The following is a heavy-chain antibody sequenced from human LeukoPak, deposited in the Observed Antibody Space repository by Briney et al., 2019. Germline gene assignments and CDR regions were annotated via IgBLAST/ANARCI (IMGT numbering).Heavy chain of an antibody. CDR1: GFTFSNYW. J-gene: IGHJ4*02. D-gene: IGHD6-6*01. V-gene: IGHV3-7*02. Sequence: PGGSLRLSCAASGFTFSNYWMIWVRQAPGKGLEWVGNIKQDGSEKRYADSVRGRFSISRDNAQTSLYLQMNSLRAEDTAIYYCSGQYSSSSVVDYWGQGTLVTVSS. CDR3: SGQYSSSSVVDY. CDR2: IKQDGSEK.